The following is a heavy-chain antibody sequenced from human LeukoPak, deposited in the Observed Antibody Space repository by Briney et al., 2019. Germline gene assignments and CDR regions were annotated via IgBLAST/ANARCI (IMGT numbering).Heavy chain of an antibody. CDR3: ARGRRLSSIDY. V-gene: IGHV4-34*01. Sequence: KTGGSLRLSCAASGFTFSSYAMSWVRQAPGKGLEWIGEINHSGSTNYNPSLKSRVTISVDTSKNQFSLKLSSVTAADTAVYYCARGRRLSSIDYWGQGTLVTVSS. CDR2: INHSGST. CDR1: GFTFSSYA. J-gene: IGHJ4*02. D-gene: IGHD4/OR15-4a*01.